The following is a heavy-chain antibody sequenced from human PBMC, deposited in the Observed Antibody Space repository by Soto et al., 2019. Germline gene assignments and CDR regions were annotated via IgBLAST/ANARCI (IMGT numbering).Heavy chain of an antibody. J-gene: IGHJ4*02. CDR2: VYNSGST. CDR3: ARYRREAVAGYTLDN. CDR1: VGSISSNY. Sequence: LSLTCTVSVGSISSNYWTWIRQPPGKGLEWIGYVYNSGSTNYNPSLKSRVTISEDTSKSQFSLKVNSMTAADTAVYYCARYRREAVAGYTLDNWGQGILVTVSS. V-gene: IGHV4-59*01. D-gene: IGHD6-13*01.